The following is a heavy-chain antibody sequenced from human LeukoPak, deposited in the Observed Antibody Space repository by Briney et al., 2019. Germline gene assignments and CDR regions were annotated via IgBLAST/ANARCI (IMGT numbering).Heavy chain of an antibody. V-gene: IGHV1-2*02. Sequence: ASVKVSCKASGYTFTGYYMHWVRQAPGQGLEWMGWINPNSGGTNYAQKFQGRVTMTRDTSISTAYMELSRLRSDDTAVYYCARDSSSTVGAITLFDYWGQGTLVTVSS. CDR3: ARDSSSTVGAITLFDY. J-gene: IGHJ4*02. CDR1: GYTFTGYY. CDR2: INPNSGGT. D-gene: IGHD1-26*01.